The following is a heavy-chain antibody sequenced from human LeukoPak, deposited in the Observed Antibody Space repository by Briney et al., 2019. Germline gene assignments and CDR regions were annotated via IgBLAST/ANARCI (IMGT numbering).Heavy chain of an antibody. CDR1: GYTFTSYD. Sequence: ASVKVSCKASGYTFTSYDINWVRQATGQGLEWMGWMNPNSGNTGYAQKFQGRVTIARNTSISTAYMELSSLRSEDTAVYYCARDGGDYTLFDYWGQGTLLTVSS. CDR3: ARDGGDYTLFDY. J-gene: IGHJ4*02. V-gene: IGHV1-8*03. CDR2: MNPNSGNT. D-gene: IGHD4-17*01.